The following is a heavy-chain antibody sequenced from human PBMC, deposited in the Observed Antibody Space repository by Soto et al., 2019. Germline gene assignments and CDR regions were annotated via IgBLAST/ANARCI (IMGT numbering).Heavy chain of an antibody. D-gene: IGHD3-3*01. J-gene: IGHJ4*02. Sequence: ASVKVSCKASGYTFTSYAMHWVRQAPGQRLEWMGWINAGNGNTKYSQKFQGRVTITRDTSASTAYMELSSLRSEDTAVYYCAKGQRITIFGVVIPFDYWGQGTLVTVSS. CDR1: GYTFTSYA. CDR2: INAGNGNT. CDR3: AKGQRITIFGVVIPFDY. V-gene: IGHV1-3*01.